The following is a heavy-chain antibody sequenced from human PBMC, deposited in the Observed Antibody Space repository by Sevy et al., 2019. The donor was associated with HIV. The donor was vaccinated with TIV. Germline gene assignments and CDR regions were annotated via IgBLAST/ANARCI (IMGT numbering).Heavy chain of an antibody. J-gene: IGHJ6*03. Sequence: GGSLRLSCAVSGFSFDSYGMTWVRQAPGKGLEWVSGISGSGSRTYYADSVKGRFIISRDNSKNTLDLQMNGLRSEDTAIYYCAKGGGGHYDPDEIGYYFYYYNMDVWGKGTTVTVSS. CDR2: ISGSGSRT. D-gene: IGHD3-22*01. V-gene: IGHV3-23*01. CDR3: AKGGGGHYDPDEIGYYFYYYNMDV. CDR1: GFSFDSYG.